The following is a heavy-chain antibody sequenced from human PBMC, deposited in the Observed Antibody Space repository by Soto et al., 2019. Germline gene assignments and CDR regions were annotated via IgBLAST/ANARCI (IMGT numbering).Heavy chain of an antibody. V-gene: IGHV1-18*01. CDR1: GYTFTIYG. Sequence: ASVKVSCKASGYTFTIYGISWVLQAPGEGLEWMGWISAYNGNTNYAQKLQGRVTMTTDTSTSTAYMELRSLRSDDTAVYYCARDQPGYKLAADYWGQGTLVTVSS. CDR3: ARDQPGYKLAADY. CDR2: ISAYNGNT. D-gene: IGHD3-10*01. J-gene: IGHJ4*01.